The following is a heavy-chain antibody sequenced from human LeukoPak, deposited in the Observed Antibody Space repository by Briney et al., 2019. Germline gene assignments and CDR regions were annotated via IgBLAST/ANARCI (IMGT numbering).Heavy chain of an antibody. CDR2: INPSGGST. CDR1: GYTFTSYY. V-gene: IGHV1-46*01. J-gene: IGHJ5*02. D-gene: IGHD6-19*01. CDR3: ARDRRAIAVAGSWFDP. Sequence: ASVKVSCKSSGYTFTSYYMHWVRQAPGQGLEWMGIINPSGGSTSYAQKFQGRVTMTRDTSTSTVYMDLSSLRSEDTAVYSCARDRRAIAVAGSWFDPWGQGTLVTVSS.